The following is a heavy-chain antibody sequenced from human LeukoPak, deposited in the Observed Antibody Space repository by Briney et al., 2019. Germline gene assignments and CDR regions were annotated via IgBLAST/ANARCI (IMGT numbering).Heavy chain of an antibody. Sequence: GGSLRLFCTASGFTFSDHYMSWFRLSPGKGLEWLSYITSSGTSSDYADSVKGRFTISRDNAKNAMYLQMNSLRPEDTAVYYCARDPDYGDPDWGQGTLVTVSS. V-gene: IGHV3-11*01. CDR1: GFTFSDHY. CDR3: ARDPDYGDPD. D-gene: IGHD4-17*01. CDR2: ITSSGTSS. J-gene: IGHJ4*02.